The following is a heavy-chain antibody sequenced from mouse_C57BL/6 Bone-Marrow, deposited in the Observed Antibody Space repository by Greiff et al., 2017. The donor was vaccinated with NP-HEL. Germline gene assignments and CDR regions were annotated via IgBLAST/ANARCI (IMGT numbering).Heavy chain of an antibody. Sequence: QVQLQQPGAELVKPGASVKMSCKASGYTFTSYWITWVKQRPGQGLEWIGDIYPGSGSTNYNEKFKSTATLTVDTSSSTAYMQLSSLTSEDSSVYYCARYYGSSYYAMDYWGQGTAVTVSS. CDR1: GYTFTSYW. CDR3: ARYYGSSYYAMDY. J-gene: IGHJ4*01. D-gene: IGHD1-1*01. CDR2: IYPGSGST. V-gene: IGHV1-55*01.